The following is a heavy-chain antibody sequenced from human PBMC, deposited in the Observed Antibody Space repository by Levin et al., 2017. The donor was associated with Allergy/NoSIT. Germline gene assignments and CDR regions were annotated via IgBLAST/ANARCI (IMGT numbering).Heavy chain of an antibody. CDR3: VGRMLVGLPS. Sequence: GESLKISCAASGLTYSDYYMNWIRQAPGKGLEWVSYIGISSTSIYYADSVKGRFTISRDNAKNSLYLQMNSLRAEDTAVYYCVGRMLVGLPSWGQGTLVTVSS. CDR2: IGISSTSI. V-gene: IGHV3-11*01. J-gene: IGHJ4*02. CDR1: GLTYSDYY. D-gene: IGHD2-8*01.